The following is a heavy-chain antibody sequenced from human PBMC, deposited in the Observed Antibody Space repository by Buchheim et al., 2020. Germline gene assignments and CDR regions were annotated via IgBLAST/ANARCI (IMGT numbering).Heavy chain of an antibody. J-gene: IGHJ4*02. CDR3: AKDMDRGIAAPLDY. CDR1: GFTFSSYG. D-gene: IGHD6-6*01. Sequence: QVQLVESGGGVVQPGRSLRLSCAASGFTFSSYGMHWVRQAPGQGLEWVAVISYDGSNKYYGESVKGRFTITRDTSKNTTYLQMNSLRGEDTAVYFCAKDMDRGIAAPLDYWGQGTL. V-gene: IGHV3-30*18. CDR2: ISYDGSNK.